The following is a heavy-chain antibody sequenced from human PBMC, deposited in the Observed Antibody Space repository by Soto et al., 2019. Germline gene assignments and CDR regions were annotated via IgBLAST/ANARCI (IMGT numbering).Heavy chain of an antibody. CDR1: GFTFSSYW. CDR3: ARLSGTWRAFDI. J-gene: IGHJ3*02. D-gene: IGHD1-7*01. CDR2: IYTDGSST. V-gene: IGHV3-74*01. Sequence: VQLVESGGGLVQPGGSLRLSCAASGFTFSSYWMHWVRQAPGKGLVWVSRIYTDGSSTNYADSVQGRFTISRDNAKNTLYLQMNSLRAEDTAVYYCARLSGTWRAFDIWGQGTMVTVSS.